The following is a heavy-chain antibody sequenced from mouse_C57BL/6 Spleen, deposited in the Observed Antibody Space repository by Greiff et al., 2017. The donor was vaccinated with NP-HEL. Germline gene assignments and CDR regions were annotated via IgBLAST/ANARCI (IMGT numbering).Heavy chain of an antibody. CDR2: IYPGSGNT. CDR1: GYSFTSYY. V-gene: IGHV1-66*01. J-gene: IGHJ4*01. CDR3: VLFSGDAMDY. D-gene: IGHD1-3*01. Sequence: QVQLKESGPELVKPGASVKISCKASGYSFTSYYIHWVKQRPGQGLEWIGWIYPGSGNTKYNEKFKGKATLTADTSSSTAYMQLSSLTSEDSAVYYCVLFSGDAMDYWGQGTSVTVSS.